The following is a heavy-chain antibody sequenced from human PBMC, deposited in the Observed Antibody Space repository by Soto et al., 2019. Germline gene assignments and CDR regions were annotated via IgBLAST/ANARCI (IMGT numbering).Heavy chain of an antibody. CDR1: GFTFSFYW. V-gene: IGHV3-7*01. J-gene: IGHJ6*03. Sequence: EVQLVESGGGLVQPGGSLRLSCAASGFTFSFYWMSWVRQAPGKGLEWVANIKEDGSEKYYVDSVKGRFTISRDNDKNSLYLQMNSLRAEDTAVYYCARGRMVRGVTFYYYYYMDVWGKGTTVTVS. D-gene: IGHD3-10*01. CDR3: ARGRMVRGVTFYYYYYMDV. CDR2: IKEDGSEK.